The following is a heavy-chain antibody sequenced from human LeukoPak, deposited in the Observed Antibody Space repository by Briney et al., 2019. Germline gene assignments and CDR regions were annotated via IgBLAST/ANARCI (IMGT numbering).Heavy chain of an antibody. J-gene: IGHJ6*04. CDR2: IIPIFGTA. D-gene: IGHD4-17*01. V-gene: IGHV1-69*13. CDR1: GCTFSSYA. Sequence: SVKVSCKASGCTFSSYAISWVRQAPGQGLEWMGGIIPIFGTANYAQKFQGRVTITADESTSTAYMELSSLRSEDTAVYYCARGPTVTTKPYYYYGMDVWGKGTTVTVSS. CDR3: ARGPTVTTKPYYYYGMDV.